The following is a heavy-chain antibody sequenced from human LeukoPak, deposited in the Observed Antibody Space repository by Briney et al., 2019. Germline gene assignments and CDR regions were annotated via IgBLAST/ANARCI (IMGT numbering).Heavy chain of an antibody. CDR1: GYSISSGYY. Sequence: PSETLSLTCAVSGYSISSGYYWGWIRQPPGAGLEWIGSIYHSGSTYYNPSLKSRVTISVDTSKNQFSLKLSSVTAADTAVYYCARHRALRLNLDYWGQGTLVTVSS. J-gene: IGHJ4*02. V-gene: IGHV4-38-2*01. CDR3: ARHRALRLNLDY. CDR2: IYHSGST.